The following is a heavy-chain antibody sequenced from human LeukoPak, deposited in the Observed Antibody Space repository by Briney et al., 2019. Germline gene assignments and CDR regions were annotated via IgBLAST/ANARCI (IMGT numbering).Heavy chain of an antibody. J-gene: IGHJ4*02. CDR1: GGTFSSYA. CDR3: AREYDILTGYYMSYFDY. D-gene: IGHD3-9*01. Sequence: ASVKVSCKASGGTFSSYAISWVRQAPGQGLEWMGGIIPIFGTANYAQKFQGRVTITADKSTSTDYMELSSLRSEDTAVYYCAREYDILTGYYMSYFDYWGQGTLVTVSS. CDR2: IIPIFGTA. V-gene: IGHV1-69*06.